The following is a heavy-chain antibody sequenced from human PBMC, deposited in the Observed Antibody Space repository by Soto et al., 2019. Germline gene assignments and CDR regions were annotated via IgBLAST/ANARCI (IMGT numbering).Heavy chain of an antibody. CDR3: ARDLRGITGIPGY. D-gene: IGHD1-20*01. V-gene: IGHV3-30-3*01. Sequence: PERSLRLSCAASGFTFSSYAMHWVRQAPGKGLEWMSVISYDGSNKYYADSVKGRFTISRYNSKNTLYLQMNSLRVEDTAVYYCARDLRGITGIPGYWGQGTLVTVSS. CDR2: ISYDGSNK. J-gene: IGHJ4*02. CDR1: GFTFSSYA.